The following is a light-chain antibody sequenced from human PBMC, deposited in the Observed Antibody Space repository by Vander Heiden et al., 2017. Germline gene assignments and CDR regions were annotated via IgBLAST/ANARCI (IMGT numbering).Light chain of an antibody. V-gene: IGKV3-15*01. CDR2: GAS. CDR1: QSVSSN. J-gene: IGKJ4*01. Sequence: EIEMMQSPPTLSVSPGKRATLSCRASQSVSSNLAWYQQKPGQAPRLLIYGASTRATGIPARFSGSGSGTEFTLTISSLQSEDFAVYYCQQYNNWPLTFGGGTKVEIK. CDR3: QQYNNWPLT.